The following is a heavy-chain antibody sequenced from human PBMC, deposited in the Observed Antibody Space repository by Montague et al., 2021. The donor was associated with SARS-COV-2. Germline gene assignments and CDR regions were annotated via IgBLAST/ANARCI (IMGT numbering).Heavy chain of an antibody. J-gene: IGHJ6*02. D-gene: IGHD6-19*01. CDR2: IYYLGTT. Sequence: SETLSLTCTVSGGAISTSSFHWGWVRQSPEKGLEWIGYIYYLGTTNYNPSLKTRVIFSVDTSKNQLSLMLTSVTAADTGVYYCARNGGAAVPGLLLGMDIWGQGTTVTVSS. CDR1: GGAISTSSFH. V-gene: IGHV4-61*05. CDR3: ARNGGAAVPGLLLGMDI.